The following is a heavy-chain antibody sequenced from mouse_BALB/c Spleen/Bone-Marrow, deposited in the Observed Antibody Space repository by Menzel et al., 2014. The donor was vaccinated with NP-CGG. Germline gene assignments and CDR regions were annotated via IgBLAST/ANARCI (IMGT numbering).Heavy chain of an antibody. CDR2: IYPSDSYT. CDR3: TRQYGNYYAMDY. CDR1: GYTFTSYW. Sequence: ESGAELVRPGASVKVSCKASGYTFTSYWINWVKQRPGQGLEWIGNIYPSDSYTNYNQNFKDKATLTVDKSSSTAYMQLSSETSEDSSVYYCTRQYGNYYAMDYWGQGTSVTVSS. J-gene: IGHJ4*01. D-gene: IGHD2-10*02. V-gene: IGHV1-69*02.